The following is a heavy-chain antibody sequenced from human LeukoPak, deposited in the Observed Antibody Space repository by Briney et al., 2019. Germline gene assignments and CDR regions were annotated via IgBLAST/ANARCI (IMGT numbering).Heavy chain of an antibody. CDR1: GYSISSGYY. D-gene: IGHD1-26*01. CDR3: ASKAVGSYYSWFDP. J-gene: IGHJ5*02. Sequence: SETLSLTCTVSGYSISSGYYWGWIRQPPGKGLEWIGSIYHSGSTYYNPSLKSRVTISVDTSKNQFSLKLSSVTAADTAVYYCASKAVGSYYSWFDPWGQGTLVTVSS. V-gene: IGHV4-38-2*02. CDR2: IYHSGST.